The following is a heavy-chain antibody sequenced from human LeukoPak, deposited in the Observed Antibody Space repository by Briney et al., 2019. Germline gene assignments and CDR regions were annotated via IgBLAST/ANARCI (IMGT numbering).Heavy chain of an antibody. CDR3: ARDPPYYDSSGYLQYYFDY. Sequence: ASVKVSCKASGYTFTSYYMHWVRQAPGQGLEWMGIINPSGGSTSYAQKFQGRVTMTRDTSTSTVYMELSSLRSEDTAVYYCARDPPYYDSSGYLQYYFDYWGQGTLVTVSS. D-gene: IGHD3-22*01. J-gene: IGHJ4*02. CDR2: INPSGGST. CDR1: GYTFTSYY. V-gene: IGHV1-46*01.